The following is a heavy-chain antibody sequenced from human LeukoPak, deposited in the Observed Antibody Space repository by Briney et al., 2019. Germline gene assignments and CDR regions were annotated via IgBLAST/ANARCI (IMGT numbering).Heavy chain of an antibody. Sequence: GGSLRLSCAASGFTFDDYAMHWVRQAPGKGLEWVSGISWNSGSIGYADSVKGRFTISRDNAKNSLYLQMNSLRAEDMALYYCAKDETLVGRGASDIWGQGTMVTVSS. J-gene: IGHJ3*02. V-gene: IGHV3-9*03. CDR2: ISWNSGSI. CDR3: AKDETLVGRGASDI. CDR1: GFTFDDYA. D-gene: IGHD2-21*01.